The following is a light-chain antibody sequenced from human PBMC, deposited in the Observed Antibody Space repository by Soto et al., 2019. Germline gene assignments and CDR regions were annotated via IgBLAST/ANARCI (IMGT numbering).Light chain of an antibody. Sequence: EIALTQSPATLSLSPGERAALSCLASQSVSSSYLAWYQQKPGQAPRLLIYAASSRATGIPDRLSGSGSGTDFTLTISRLEPEDFAVYYCQQYGSSITFGGGTKVDI. CDR1: QSVSSSY. J-gene: IGKJ4*01. V-gene: IGKV3-20*01. CDR2: AAS. CDR3: QQYGSSIT.